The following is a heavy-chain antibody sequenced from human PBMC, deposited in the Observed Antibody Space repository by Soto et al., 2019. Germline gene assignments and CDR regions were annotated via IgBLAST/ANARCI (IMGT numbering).Heavy chain of an antibody. CDR3: ARLWGSPGYFDY. CDR2: IFGSGSTT. Sequence: EVQLLESGGGLVQPGGSLRLSCAASGFTFSIYDMSWVRQAPGKGLEWVSAIFGSGSTTFYTDSVKGRFTISRDNSKNTLSLQMNSLRAEDTAVYFCARLWGSPGYFDYWGQGTLVTVSS. V-gene: IGHV3-23*01. CDR1: GFTFSIYD. D-gene: IGHD3-16*01. J-gene: IGHJ4*02.